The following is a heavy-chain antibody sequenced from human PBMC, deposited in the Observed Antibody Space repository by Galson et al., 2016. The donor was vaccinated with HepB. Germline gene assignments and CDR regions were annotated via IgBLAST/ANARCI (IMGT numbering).Heavy chain of an antibody. V-gene: IGHV3-7*01. D-gene: IGHD3/OR15-3a*01. Sequence: SLRLSCAASGFSFSTYWITWVRQAPGKGLEWVANIKPDGSEKSYVDSVKGRFTISRDNAQNSLSLQMNSLRDEDTAVYYCAALDHGRDVWGQGTTVTVSS. J-gene: IGHJ6*02. CDR2: IKPDGSEK. CDR3: AALDHGRDV. CDR1: GFSFSTYW.